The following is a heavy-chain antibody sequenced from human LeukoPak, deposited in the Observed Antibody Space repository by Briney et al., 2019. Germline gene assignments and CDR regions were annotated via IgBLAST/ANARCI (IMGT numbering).Heavy chain of an antibody. Sequence: AGGSLRLSCAASGFSFSNYWMHWVRQAPGKWLVWVTRMNSDGSATYYADSVQGRFTISRDNAKNTLYLQMNSLRAGDTAMYFCAKGPNYFDSWGQGTLVTVSS. CDR1: GFSFSNYW. V-gene: IGHV3-74*01. CDR3: AKGPNYFDS. CDR2: MNSDGSAT. J-gene: IGHJ4*02.